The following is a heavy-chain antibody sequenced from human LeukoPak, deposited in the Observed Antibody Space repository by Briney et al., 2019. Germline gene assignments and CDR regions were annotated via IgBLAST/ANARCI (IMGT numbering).Heavy chain of an antibody. J-gene: IGHJ4*02. CDR2: IIPMSATT. CDR3: AREGNTAMTKTFEQ. CDR1: GGTFSSNA. D-gene: IGHD5-18*01. V-gene: IGHV1-69*05. Sequence: SVKVSCKASGGTFSSNAITWVRQARGQGLEWMGRIIPMSATTNYAQKFQGRVTITTDESTRTVYMELSSLRSEDTAVYYCAREGNTAMTKTFEQWGQGTLVTVSS.